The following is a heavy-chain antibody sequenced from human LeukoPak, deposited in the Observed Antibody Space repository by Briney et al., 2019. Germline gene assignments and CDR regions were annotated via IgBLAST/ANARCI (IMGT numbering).Heavy chain of an antibody. CDR3: ARGPGAAAAIPGRRSGLDS. Sequence: SETLSLTCAVYGGSFSGYYWSWIRQPPGKGLEWIGEINHSGSTNYNPSLKSRVTISVDTSKNQFSLKLSSVTAADTAVYYCARGPGAAAAIPGRRSGLDSWGQGTLVTVSS. CDR1: GGSFSGYY. D-gene: IGHD2-2*02. V-gene: IGHV4-34*01. J-gene: IGHJ5*01. CDR2: INHSGST.